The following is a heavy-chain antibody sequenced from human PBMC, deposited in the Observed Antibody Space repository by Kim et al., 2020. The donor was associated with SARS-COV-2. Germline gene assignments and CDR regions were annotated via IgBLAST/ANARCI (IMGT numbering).Heavy chain of an antibody. J-gene: IGHJ6*02. CDR2: IYYSGST. Sequence: SETLSLTCTVSGGSISSYYWSWIRQPPGKGLEWIGYIYYSGSTNYNPSLKSRVTISVDTSKNQFSLKLSSVTAADTAVYYCARSGSLGDYYYYGMDVWGQGTTVTVSS. D-gene: IGHD5-12*01. V-gene: IGHV4-59*01. CDR1: GGSISSYY. CDR3: ARSGSLGDYYYYGMDV.